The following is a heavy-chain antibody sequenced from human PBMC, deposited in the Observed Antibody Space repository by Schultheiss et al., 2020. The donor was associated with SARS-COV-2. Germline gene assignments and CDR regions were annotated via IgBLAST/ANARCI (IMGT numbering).Heavy chain of an antibody. CDR1: GFTFSSYS. Sequence: GESLKISCAASGFTFSSYSMHWVRQAPGKGLEWVAVISYDGSNKKYADSVKGRFTISRDNSKNTVYLQMNSLRAEDTAVYYCAKLERSSWSNAFDYWGQGTLVTVSS. CDR2: ISYDGSNK. CDR3: AKLERSSWSNAFDY. J-gene: IGHJ4*02. V-gene: IGHV3-30*18. D-gene: IGHD6-13*01.